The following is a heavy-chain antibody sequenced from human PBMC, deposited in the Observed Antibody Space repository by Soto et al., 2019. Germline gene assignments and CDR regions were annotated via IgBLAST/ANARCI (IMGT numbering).Heavy chain of an antibody. J-gene: IGHJ3*02. CDR3: ARGWEDAFDI. V-gene: IGHV3-53*02. Sequence: EVQLVETGGGLIQPGESLRLSCAASSAFSISNHYMSWVRQAPGKGLEWLSIMYRGGSTFYADSVKGRFTISRDNSKNTLYLQMNSLRAEDTAMYHCARGWEDAFDIWGLGTMVTVSS. CDR1: SAFSISNHY. D-gene: IGHD1-26*01. CDR2: MYRGGST.